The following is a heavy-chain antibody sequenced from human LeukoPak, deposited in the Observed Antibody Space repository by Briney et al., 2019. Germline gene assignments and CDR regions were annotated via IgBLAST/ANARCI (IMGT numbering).Heavy chain of an antibody. CDR3: ARDRFGERTFEK. CDR2: ILTNGDT. D-gene: IGHD3-10*01. V-gene: IGHV3-13*01. CDR1: GFAFSSFD. J-gene: IGHJ3*02. Sequence: GGSLRLSCAASGFAFSSFDMLWVRQSPRKGLEWVARILTNGDTDYGASVEGRFSISRENAKSYVYLQMNSLRDGDTAVYYCARDRFGERTFEKWGQGTMVTVSS.